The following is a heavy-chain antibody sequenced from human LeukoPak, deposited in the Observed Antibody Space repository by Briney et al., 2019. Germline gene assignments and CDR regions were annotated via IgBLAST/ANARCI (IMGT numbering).Heavy chain of an antibody. J-gene: IGHJ4*02. V-gene: IGHV3-20*04. CDR2: INWNGDSP. CDR1: GFSFDDYG. Sequence: PGGSLRLSCAVSGFSFDDYGMTWVRQGPRKGLEWVSSINWNGDSPRYADSVKGRFTISRDNAKDSLYLQMSSLRDDDTALYYCVRGGVAASGDYWGQGTLVTVSP. CDR3: VRGGVAASGDY. D-gene: IGHD3-10*01.